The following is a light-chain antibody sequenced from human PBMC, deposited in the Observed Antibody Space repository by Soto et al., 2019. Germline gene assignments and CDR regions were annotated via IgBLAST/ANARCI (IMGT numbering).Light chain of an antibody. CDR1: SSNIGSNY. CDR3: AAWDDSLSGWV. CDR2: RNN. J-gene: IGLJ2*01. V-gene: IGLV1-47*01. Sequence: QSALTQPPSASGTPGQRFTISCSGSSSNIGSNYVYWYQQLPGTAPKLLIYRNNQRPSGVPDRFSGSKSGTSASLAISGLRSEDEADYYCAAWDDSLSGWVFGGGTKLTVL.